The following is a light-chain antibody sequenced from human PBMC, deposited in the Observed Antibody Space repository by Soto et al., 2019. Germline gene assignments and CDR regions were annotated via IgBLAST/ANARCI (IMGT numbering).Light chain of an antibody. CDR2: DTT. V-gene: IGKV3-11*01. CDR1: QSVNTH. J-gene: IGKJ4*01. Sequence: EIVLTQSPATLSLSPGEKAILSCRASQSVNTHLAWYQQKPGQSPRLLIFDTTNRATGTPARFSGSGSGADFTLTISRLEPEDFAVYYCQQRGNWPVTFGGGTKVEI. CDR3: QQRGNWPVT.